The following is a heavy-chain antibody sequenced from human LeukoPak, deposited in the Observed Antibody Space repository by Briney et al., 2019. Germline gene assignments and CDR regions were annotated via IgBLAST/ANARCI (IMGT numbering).Heavy chain of an antibody. CDR2: ISGSGSGGST. CDR1: GFIFSSSA. J-gene: IGHJ4*02. D-gene: IGHD5-24*01. V-gene: IGHV3-23*01. CDR3: AKSGYNRFDY. Sequence: GGSLRPSCAASGFIFSSSAMSWVRQAPGKGLEWVSSISGSGSGGSTYYADSVKGRFTISRDNSKNTLYLQMNSLRVEDTAVYYCAKSGYNRFDYWGQGTLVTVSS.